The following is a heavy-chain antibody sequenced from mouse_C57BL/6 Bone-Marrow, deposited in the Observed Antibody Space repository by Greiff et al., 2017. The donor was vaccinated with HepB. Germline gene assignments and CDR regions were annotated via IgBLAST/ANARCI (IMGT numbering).Heavy chain of an antibody. CDR1: GFNIKDDY. J-gene: IGHJ3*01. D-gene: IGHD2-4*01. CDR2: IDPENGDT. V-gene: IGHV14-4*01. Sequence: EVKLVESGAELVRPGASVKLSCTASGFNIKDDYMHWVKQRPEQGLEWIGWIDPENGDTEYASKFQGKATITADTSSNTAYLQLSSLTSEDTAVYYCTTVYDYAAWFAYWGQGTLVTVSA. CDR3: TTVYDYAAWFAY.